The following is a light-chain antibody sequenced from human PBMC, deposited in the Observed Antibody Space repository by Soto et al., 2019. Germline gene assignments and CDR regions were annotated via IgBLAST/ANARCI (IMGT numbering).Light chain of an antibody. V-gene: IGLV2-14*01. J-gene: IGLJ3*02. CDR3: SSYTSSSPWV. CDR2: EVS. CDR1: SSDVGGYNY. Sequence: QSALTQPASVSGSPGQSITISCTGTSSDVGGYNYVSWYQQHPGKAPKLMIYEVSNRPSGVSNRFSGSKSGNTASLIISGLQAEDEADYYCSSYTSSSPWVFGGGTKL.